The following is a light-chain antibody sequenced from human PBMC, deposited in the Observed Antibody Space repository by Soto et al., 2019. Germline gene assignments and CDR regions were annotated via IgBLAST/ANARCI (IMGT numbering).Light chain of an antibody. CDR1: QSVSSSY. Sequence: EIVLTQSPGTLSLSPGERATLSCRASQSVSSSYLAWYQQQPGQAPRLLIYGVSSRATGIPDRFSGSGSGTDFTLTISRLEPEDFAVYYCQQYGSSPTFGPGTKVDIK. J-gene: IGKJ3*01. CDR3: QQYGSSPT. CDR2: GVS. V-gene: IGKV3-20*01.